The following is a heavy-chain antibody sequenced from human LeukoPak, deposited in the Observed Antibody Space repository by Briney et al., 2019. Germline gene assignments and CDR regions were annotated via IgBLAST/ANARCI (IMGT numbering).Heavy chain of an antibody. CDR1: GFTFDDYG. Sequence: PGGSLRPSCAASGFTFDDYGMSWVRPAPGKGLEWVSGINWNGGSTGYADSVKGRFTISRNNAKNSLYQQMNSLRAEDTALYYGARGFGGYFDYWGQGTLVTVSS. V-gene: IGHV3-20*04. J-gene: IGHJ4*02. D-gene: IGHD3-16*01. CDR3: ARGFGGYFDY. CDR2: INWNGGST.